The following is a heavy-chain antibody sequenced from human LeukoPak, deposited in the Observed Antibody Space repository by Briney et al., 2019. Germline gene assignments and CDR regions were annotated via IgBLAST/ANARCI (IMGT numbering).Heavy chain of an antibody. CDR1: GDSVSSNSAA. CDR2: TYYRSKWYN. D-gene: IGHD3-22*01. Sequence: SQILSLTCAISGDSVSSNSAAWNWIRQSPSRGLEWLGRTYYRSKWYNDYAVSVKSRITINPDTSKNQFSLQLNSVTPEDTAVYYCARADYYDSSGYYYGGIHDAFDIWGQGTMVTVSS. J-gene: IGHJ3*02. V-gene: IGHV6-1*01. CDR3: ARADYYDSSGYYYGGIHDAFDI.